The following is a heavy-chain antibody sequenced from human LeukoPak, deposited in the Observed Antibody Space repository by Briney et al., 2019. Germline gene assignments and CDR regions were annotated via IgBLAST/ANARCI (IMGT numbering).Heavy chain of an antibody. CDR3: ARTSKSPYDYVWGSDQLPYLFDY. V-gene: IGHV4-34*01. D-gene: IGHD3-16*02. CDR1: GGSFSDNY. Sequence: PSETLSLTCAIYGGSFSDNYWSWIRQPPGKGLEWIGEINQSGTTNYNPSLKSPVTISVDTSTNQFSLKLCSVTAADTAVYYCARTSKSPYDYVWGSDQLPYLFDYWGQGTLVTVSS. CDR2: INQSGTT. J-gene: IGHJ4*02.